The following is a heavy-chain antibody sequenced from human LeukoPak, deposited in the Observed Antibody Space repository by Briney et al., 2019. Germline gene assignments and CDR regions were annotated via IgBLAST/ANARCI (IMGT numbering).Heavy chain of an antibody. J-gene: IGHJ4*02. Sequence: NPSETLSLTCTVSGDSISSGDHYWSWIRQPAGKGLEWIGRIYSSVSTQYNPSTQYNPSLRSRVTISKDTSKNQFSLNLNFVTAADTAVYYCAKDLYYHSGSFRVSSLVNWGQGTLVTVAS. CDR3: AKDLYYHSGSFRVSSLVN. D-gene: IGHD3-10*01. CDR1: GDSISSGDHY. V-gene: IGHV4-61*02. CDR2: IYSSVSTQYNPST.